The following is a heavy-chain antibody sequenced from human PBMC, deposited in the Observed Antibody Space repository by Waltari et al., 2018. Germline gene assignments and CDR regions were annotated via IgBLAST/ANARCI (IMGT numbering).Heavy chain of an antibody. V-gene: IGHV1-8*01. Sequence: QVQLVQSGAEVKKPGASVKVPCKASGYTFTSYDLTWVRQATGQGLEWMGWMNPNSGNTGYAQKFQGRVTMTRNTSISTAYMELSSLRSEDTAVYYCARCGYYDFWSGRPLNWFDPWGQGTLVTVSS. D-gene: IGHD3-3*01. CDR1: GYTFTSYD. CDR2: MNPNSGNT. J-gene: IGHJ5*02. CDR3: ARCGYYDFWSGRPLNWFDP.